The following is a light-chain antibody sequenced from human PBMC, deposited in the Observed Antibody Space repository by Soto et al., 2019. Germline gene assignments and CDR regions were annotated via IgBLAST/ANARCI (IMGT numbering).Light chain of an antibody. CDR3: QRYGSSPRT. CDR2: DAS. J-gene: IGKJ1*01. V-gene: IGKV3-20*01. Sequence: EIVLTQSPGTLSLSPGERATLSCRASQSVSSSYLAWYQQKPGQAPRLLIYDASSRATGIPDRFSGSGSGTDFTLTISRLEPEDFAVYYCQRYGSSPRTFGQGTKVEIK. CDR1: QSVSSSY.